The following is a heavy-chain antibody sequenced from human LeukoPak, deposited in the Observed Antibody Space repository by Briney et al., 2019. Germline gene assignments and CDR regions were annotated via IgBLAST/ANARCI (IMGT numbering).Heavy chain of an antibody. J-gene: IGHJ4*02. D-gene: IGHD6-6*01. Sequence: GGSLRLSCAASGFTVSNNYMSWVRQAPGKGLEWVSDIYSGGSTYYADSAKGRFTISRDTSKNTLSLQMNSLRAEDTAVYYCASLSLGHYWGQGTLVTVSS. CDR2: IYSGGST. V-gene: IGHV3-53*01. CDR3: ASLSLGHY. CDR1: GFTVSNNY.